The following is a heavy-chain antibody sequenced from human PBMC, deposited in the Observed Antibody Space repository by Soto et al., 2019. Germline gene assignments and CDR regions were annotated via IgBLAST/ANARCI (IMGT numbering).Heavy chain of an antibody. J-gene: IGHJ4*02. CDR3: AGEGIAVTGQRYFDY. D-gene: IGHD6-19*01. V-gene: IGHV3-33*01. CDR2: IWYDGGTK. CDR1: GFTFSRYG. Sequence: QVQLVQSGGGVVQPGRSLRLSCAASGFTFSRYGMHWVRQAPGKGLEWVAVIWYDGGTKLYADSVKGRFTISRDNSKNTLYLQMNNLRVEDTGVYYCAGEGIAVTGQRYFDYWGQGTLVTVSS.